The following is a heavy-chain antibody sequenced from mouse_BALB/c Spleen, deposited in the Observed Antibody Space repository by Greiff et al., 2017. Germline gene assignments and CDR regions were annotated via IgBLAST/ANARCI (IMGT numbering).Heavy chain of an antibody. Sequence: EVKLMESGGGLVQPGGSLKLSCVASGFTFSSYGMSWVRQTPDKRLELVATINTYADSTYYPDSVKGRFTISRDNAKNTLYLQMSSLKSEDTAMYFCASGYFDYWGQGTTITVSS. CDR2: INTYADST. V-gene: IGHV5-6-3*01. CDR3: ASGYFDY. J-gene: IGHJ2*01. CDR1: GFTFSSYG.